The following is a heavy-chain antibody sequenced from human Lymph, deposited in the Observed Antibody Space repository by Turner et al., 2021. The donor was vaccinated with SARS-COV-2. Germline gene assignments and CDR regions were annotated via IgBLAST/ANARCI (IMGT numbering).Heavy chain of an antibody. Sequence: QVQLVQSGAEVKKPGSSVKVSCKASGGTFSSSAISWVRQAPGQGLEWMGGIIPLLAIANYAQKFQGRVTITAEKSTSTAYMELSSLISEDTAVYFCARIAAPGMGGGVHYYYYAMDVWGQGTTVTVSS. D-gene: IGHD6-13*01. V-gene: IGHV1-69*10. CDR3: ARIAAPGMGGGVHYYYYAMDV. CDR2: IIPLLAIA. J-gene: IGHJ6*02. CDR1: GGTFSSSA.